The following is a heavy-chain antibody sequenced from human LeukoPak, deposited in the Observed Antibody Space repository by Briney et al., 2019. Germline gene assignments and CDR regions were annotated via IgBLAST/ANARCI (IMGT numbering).Heavy chain of an antibody. V-gene: IGHV3-21*01. CDR2: ISSSSSYI. J-gene: IGHJ6*02. CDR3: ARLLGYCSSTSCYATDYYYGMDV. CDR1: GFTSSSYS. D-gene: IGHD2-2*01. Sequence: PGGSLRLSCAASGFTSSSYSMNWVRQAPGKGLEWVSSISSSSSYIYYADSVKGRFTISRDNAKNSLYLQMNSLRAKDTAVYYCARLLGYCSSTSCYATDYYYGMDVWGQGTTATVSS.